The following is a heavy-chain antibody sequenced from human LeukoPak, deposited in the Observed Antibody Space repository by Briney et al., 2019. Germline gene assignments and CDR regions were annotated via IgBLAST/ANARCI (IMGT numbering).Heavy chain of an antibody. Sequence: SETLPLTCAVYGGSFSGYYWSWFGPPPGRGREWVGEINHSGSTNYNPSLKSRVTISVDTSKNQFSLKLSSVTAADTAVYYCAASYQYYFDYWGQGTLVTVSS. J-gene: IGHJ4*02. V-gene: IGHV4-34*01. D-gene: IGHD6-6*01. CDR2: INHSGST. CDR1: GGSFSGYY. CDR3: AASYQYYFDY.